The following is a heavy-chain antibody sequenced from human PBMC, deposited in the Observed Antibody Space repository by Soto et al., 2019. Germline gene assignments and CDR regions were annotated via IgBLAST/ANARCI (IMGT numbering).Heavy chain of an antibody. D-gene: IGHD3-9*01. CDR2: IFYSGTT. CDR3: ARYVNPYDTAVWFDP. Sequence: QVQLQESGPGLVKPSETLSLTCTVSGGSTRNYFWSWIRQPPGKGMEWIGCIFYSGTTNYTSSLKSRVTMSLDTSKNQFSLRLRSVTAADTAVYYCARYVNPYDTAVWFDPWGQRTLVTVSA. J-gene: IGHJ5*02. CDR1: GGSTRNYF. V-gene: IGHV4-59*01.